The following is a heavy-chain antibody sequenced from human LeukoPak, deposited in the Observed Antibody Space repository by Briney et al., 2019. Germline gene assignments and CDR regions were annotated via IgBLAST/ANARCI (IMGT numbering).Heavy chain of an antibody. D-gene: IGHD3-9*01. CDR2: INHSGST. CDR1: GGSFSGYY. CDR3: ARGRRVRYFDWSYDRHFDY. V-gene: IGHV4-34*01. Sequence: SETLSLTCAVYGGSFSGYYWSWIRQPPGKGLEWIGEINHSGSTNYNPSLKSRVTISVDTSKNQFSLKLSSVTAADTAVYYCARGRRVRYFDWSYDRHFDYWGQGTLVTVSS. J-gene: IGHJ4*02.